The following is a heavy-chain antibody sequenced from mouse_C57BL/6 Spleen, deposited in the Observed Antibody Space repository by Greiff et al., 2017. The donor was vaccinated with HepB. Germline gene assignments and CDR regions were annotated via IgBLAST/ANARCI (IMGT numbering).Heavy chain of an antibody. J-gene: IGHJ3*01. V-gene: IGHV14-4*01. Sequence: EVQLQQSGAELVRPGASVKLSCTASGFNIKDDYMHWVKQRPEQGLEWIGWIDPENGDTEYASKFQGKATITADTSSNTAYLQLSSLTSEDTAVYYCTTHGYDPFSYWGQGTLVTVSA. CDR1: GFNIKDDY. D-gene: IGHD2-2*01. CDR3: TTHGYDPFSY. CDR2: IDPENGDT.